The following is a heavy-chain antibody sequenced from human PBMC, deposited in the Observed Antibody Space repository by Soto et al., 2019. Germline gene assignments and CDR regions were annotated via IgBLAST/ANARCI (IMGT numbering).Heavy chain of an antibody. CDR3: ASADVLTGYYREGYYYYYYGMDV. J-gene: IGHJ6*02. D-gene: IGHD3-9*01. CDR2: TNPNSGKA. Sequence: ASVKVSCKASGNTFTKYDVNWVLQATGRGLEWMGWTNPNSGKAGYAQRFQGRVTMTWNSSISTAYMELSSLRSEDAAVYYCASADVLTGYYREGYYYYYYGMDVWGQGTSVTVSS. CDR1: GNTFTKYD. V-gene: IGHV1-8*01.